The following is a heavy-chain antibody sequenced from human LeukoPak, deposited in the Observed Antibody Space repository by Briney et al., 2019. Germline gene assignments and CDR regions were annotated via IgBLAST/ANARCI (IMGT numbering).Heavy chain of an antibody. V-gene: IGHV3-30*18. Sequence: GGSLRLSCAASGFAFNYAWVSWVRQAPGKGLEWVAVISYDGRNEYYGDSVKGRFSVSRDNFKSTLYLQVDSLRPDDTAIYYCAKVRWDNSGWYYLDSWGQGTLVTVSS. D-gene: IGHD6-19*01. CDR1: GFAFNYAW. CDR2: ISYDGRNE. J-gene: IGHJ4*02. CDR3: AKVRWDNSGWYYLDS.